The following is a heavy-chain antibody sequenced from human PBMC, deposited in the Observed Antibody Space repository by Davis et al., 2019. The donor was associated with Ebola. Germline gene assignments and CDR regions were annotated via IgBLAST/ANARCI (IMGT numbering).Heavy chain of an antibody. CDR1: GITFSSYW. V-gene: IGHV3-30-3*01. D-gene: IGHD6-13*01. CDR2: ISYDGHNK. Sequence: GESLKISCAASGITFSSYWMGWVRPASGKGLEWVAVISYDGHNKYYADSVKGRFTISRDNSKNTLYLQMNSLRAADTAVYYCGRGGIAGEYRYYFDYWGQGTLVTVSS. J-gene: IGHJ4*02. CDR3: GRGGIAGEYRYYFDY.